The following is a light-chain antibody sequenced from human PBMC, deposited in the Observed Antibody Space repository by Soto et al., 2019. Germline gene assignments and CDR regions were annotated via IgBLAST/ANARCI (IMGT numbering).Light chain of an antibody. CDR3: QQRYHWPPLT. CDR2: DAT. V-gene: IGKV3-11*01. CDR1: QSVIRY. J-gene: IGKJ4*01. Sequence: EIVLTQSPVTLSLSPGDTATLSCRASQSVIRYVAWYQQKPAQPPRLLIYDATIRASGIPARFSGSGSGTDFSLTLSSLEPEDFAVYYCQQRYHWPPLTFGGGTKVEVK.